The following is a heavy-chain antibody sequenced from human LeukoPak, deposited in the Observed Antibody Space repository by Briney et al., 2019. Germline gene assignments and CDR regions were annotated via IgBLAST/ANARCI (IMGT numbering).Heavy chain of an antibody. J-gene: IGHJ6*02. V-gene: IGHV3-30*02. D-gene: IGHD4-17*01. CDR2: IRYDGSNK. Sequence: SGGSLRLSCAASGFTFSSYGMHWVRQAPGKGLEWVAFIRYDGSNKYYADSVKGRFTISRGNSKNTLYLQMNSLRAEDTAVYYCAKDPDYGDYYYYGMDVWGQGTTVTVSS. CDR3: AKDPDYGDYYYYGMDV. CDR1: GFTFSSYG.